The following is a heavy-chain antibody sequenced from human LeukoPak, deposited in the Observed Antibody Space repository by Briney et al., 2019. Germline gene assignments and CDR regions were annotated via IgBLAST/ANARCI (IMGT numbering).Heavy chain of an antibody. J-gene: IGHJ4*02. D-gene: IGHD6-6*01. CDR3: ARHSSAARPNFDY. CDR1: GGSISGSNYY. Sequence: SETLSLTCTVAGGSISGSNYYSGWIRQPPGKGLEWIGRIYYSGTTYYNPSLKSRVTISVDTSKNQFSLEVTSMTAADTAVYYCARHSSAARPNFDYWGQGTLVTVSS. CDR2: IYYSGTT. V-gene: IGHV4-39*01.